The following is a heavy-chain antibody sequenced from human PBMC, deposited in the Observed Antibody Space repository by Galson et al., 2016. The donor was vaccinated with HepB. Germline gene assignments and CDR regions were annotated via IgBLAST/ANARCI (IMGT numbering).Heavy chain of an antibody. CDR2: INNSGGRT. J-gene: IGHJ4*02. D-gene: IGHD6-13*01. CDR3: VRAAYSLDH. Sequence: SLRLSCAASEFTFTSYAMSWVRQAPGKGLEWVSSINNSGGRTHYADSVKGRFTISRDNAHNTLYLQMNSLRVEDMAVYYCVRAAYSLDHWGQGTLVTVSS. CDR1: EFTFTSYA. V-gene: IGHV3-23*01.